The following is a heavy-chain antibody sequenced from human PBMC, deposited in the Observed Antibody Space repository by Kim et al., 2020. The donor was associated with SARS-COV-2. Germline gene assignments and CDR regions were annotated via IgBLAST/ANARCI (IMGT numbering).Heavy chain of an antibody. Sequence: SETLSLTCTVSGGPISSYYWSWIRQPPGKGLEWIGYIYYSGSTNYNPSLKSRVTISVDTSKNQFSLKLSSVTAADTAVYYCARLRYYDILTGSGAAFDIWGQGTMVTVSS. V-gene: IGHV4-59*13. D-gene: IGHD3-9*01. CDR3: ARLRYYDILTGSGAAFDI. J-gene: IGHJ3*02. CDR2: IYYSGST. CDR1: GGPISSYY.